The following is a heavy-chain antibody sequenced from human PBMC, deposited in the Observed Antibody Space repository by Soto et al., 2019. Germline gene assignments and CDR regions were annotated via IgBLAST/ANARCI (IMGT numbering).Heavy chain of an antibody. D-gene: IGHD6-19*01. CDR1: GFTFSSYW. J-gene: IGHJ4*02. Sequence: EVQLVESGGGLVQPGGSLRLSCGASGFTFSSYWMHWVRQAPGKGLVWVSRVNIDESRTSYADSVKGRFTISRDNAKNTLYLQMNSLRAEDPAVYYCARVLNGQWYFDYWGQGTQVTVSS. V-gene: IGHV3-74*01. CDR2: VNIDESRT. CDR3: ARVLNGQWYFDY.